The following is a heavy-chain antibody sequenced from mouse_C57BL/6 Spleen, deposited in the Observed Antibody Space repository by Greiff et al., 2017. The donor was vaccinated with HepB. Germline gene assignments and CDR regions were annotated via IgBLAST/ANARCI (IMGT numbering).Heavy chain of an antibody. CDR3: ARRRAYGSPFDY. Sequence: VQLQQPGAELVRPGSSVKLSCKASGYTFTSYWMDWVKQRPGQGLEWIGNIYPSDSETHYNQKFKDKATLTVDKSSSTAYMQLSSLTSEDSAVYYCARRRAYGSPFDYWGQGTTLTVSS. V-gene: IGHV1-61*01. D-gene: IGHD1-1*01. CDR1: GYTFTSYW. J-gene: IGHJ2*01. CDR2: IYPSDSET.